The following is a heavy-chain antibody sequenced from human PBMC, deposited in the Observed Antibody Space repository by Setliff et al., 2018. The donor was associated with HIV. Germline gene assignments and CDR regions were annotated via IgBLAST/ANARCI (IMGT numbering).Heavy chain of an antibody. CDR2: INPNSGGT. Sequence: ASVKVSCKASGYTFTSYGISWVRQAPGQGLEWMGWINPNSGGTNYAQKFQGRVTMTRDTSISTAYMELSRLRSDDTAVYYCARYYYDSSGSNFDYWGQGTLVTVSS. V-gene: IGHV1-2*02. CDR1: GYTFTSYG. CDR3: ARYYYDSSGSNFDY. D-gene: IGHD3-22*01. J-gene: IGHJ4*02.